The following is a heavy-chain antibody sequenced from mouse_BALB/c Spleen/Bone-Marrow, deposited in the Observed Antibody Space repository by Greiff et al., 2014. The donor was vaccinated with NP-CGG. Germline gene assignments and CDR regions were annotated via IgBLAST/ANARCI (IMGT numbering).Heavy chain of an antibody. D-gene: IGHD1-1*01. V-gene: IGHV1S81*02. CDR1: GYTFTGYW. CDR2: INPSNGRT. CDR3: AGLIYGSSYSVDF. Sequence: QVQLQQPGAELVKPGASVKLSCKASGYTFTGYWMHWVKQRPGQGLEWIGEINPSNGRTNYNEKFKSMATLTVDKSSSTAYMQRSSLTSEDSAVFYCAGLIYGSSYSVDFWGQGTSVTVSS. J-gene: IGHJ4*01.